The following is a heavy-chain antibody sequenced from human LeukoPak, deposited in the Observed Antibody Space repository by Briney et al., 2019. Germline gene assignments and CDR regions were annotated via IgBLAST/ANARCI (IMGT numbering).Heavy chain of an antibody. J-gene: IGHJ1*01. CDR3: ARSAITVAGTRYFQH. CDR2: ISTYNGDT. V-gene: IGHV1-18*04. CDR1: GYTFTGYY. Sequence: GASVKVSCKASGYTFTGYYMHWVRQAPGQGLEWMGWISTYNGDTNYAQKVQGRVTMTTDTSTSTAYMELRSLRSDDTAVYYCARSAITVAGTRYFQHWGQGTLVTVSS. D-gene: IGHD6-19*01.